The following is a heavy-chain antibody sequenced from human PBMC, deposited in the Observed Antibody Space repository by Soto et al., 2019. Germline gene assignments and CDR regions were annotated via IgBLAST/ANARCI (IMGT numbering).Heavy chain of an antibody. V-gene: IGHV4-61*01. Sequence: SETLSLTCSVSGGSVSNKTYYWSWIRQPPGKRLEWIGYVYYSGTTNYNPSPKSRVTISVDLSKNQFSLRLSSVTTADTALYYCARTTAVPNTLRSRYFFDYWGQGTLVTVSS. D-gene: IGHD4-17*01. CDR1: GGSVSNKTYY. J-gene: IGHJ4*02. CDR2: VYYSGTT. CDR3: ARTTAVPNTLRSRYFFDY.